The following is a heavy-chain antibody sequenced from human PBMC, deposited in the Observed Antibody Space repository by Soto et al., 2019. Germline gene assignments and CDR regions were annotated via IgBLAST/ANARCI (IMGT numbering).Heavy chain of an antibody. CDR3: ARGTNYDFWSGRNYYYYYMDV. V-gene: IGHV4-34*01. J-gene: IGHJ6*03. CDR1: Y. D-gene: IGHD3-3*01. Sequence: YWSWIRQPPGKGLEWIGEINHSGSTNYNPSLKSRVTISVDTSKNQFSLKLSSVTAADTAVYYCARGTNYDFWSGRNYYYYYMDVWGKGTTVTVSS. CDR2: INHSGST.